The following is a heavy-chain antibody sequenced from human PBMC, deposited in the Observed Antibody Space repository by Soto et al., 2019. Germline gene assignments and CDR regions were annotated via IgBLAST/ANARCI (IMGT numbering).Heavy chain of an antibody. CDR1: GFTFYAYA. CDR2: ISAHGDT. J-gene: IGHJ4*02. Sequence: EVQLLESGGGSAQPGGSLRLSCAGSGFTFYAYAMSWVRQAPGKGLEWVSGISAHGDTKYIESVKGRFTISRDNSRNTLYLQMNSLRPDDTAVYYCAKPGPVTARIRFDYWGQGALVTVSS. CDR3: AKPGPVTARIRFDY. V-gene: IGHV3-23*01. D-gene: IGHD2-21*02.